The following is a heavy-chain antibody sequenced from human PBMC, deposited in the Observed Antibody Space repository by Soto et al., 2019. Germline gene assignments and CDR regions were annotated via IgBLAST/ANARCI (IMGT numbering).Heavy chain of an antibody. CDR3: AKARGSSTPAPGSY. D-gene: IGHD2-2*01. Sequence: GGSLRLSCAASGFTFSSYAMSWVRQAPGKGLEWVSVISGSGGDTYYADSVKGRFTISRDNSKITLSLQMNSLRAEDTAVYYCAKARGSSTPAPGSYWGQGTLVTVSS. CDR2: ISGSGGDT. J-gene: IGHJ1*01. CDR1: GFTFSSYA. V-gene: IGHV3-23*01.